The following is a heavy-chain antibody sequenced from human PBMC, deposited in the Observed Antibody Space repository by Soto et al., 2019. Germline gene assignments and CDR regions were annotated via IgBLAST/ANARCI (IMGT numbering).Heavy chain of an antibody. J-gene: IGHJ4*02. CDR1: GGSITTNW. CDR2: IYHIGTT. V-gene: IGHV4-4*02. CDR3: ARHIAVPRTRGFDY. D-gene: IGHD6-19*01. Sequence: HVHLQEAGPGLVKPSGTLSLTCAVSGGSITTNWWSWVRQPPGKGLEWIGEIYHIGTTNYNPSLRGRVPLSVDKSNNQSSLNLNSVTAADSAIYYCARHIAVPRTRGFDYWGQGNLVTVSS.